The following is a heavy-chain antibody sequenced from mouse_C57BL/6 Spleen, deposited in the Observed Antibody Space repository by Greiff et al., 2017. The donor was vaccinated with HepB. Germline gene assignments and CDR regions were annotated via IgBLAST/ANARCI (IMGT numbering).Heavy chain of an antibody. CDR3: ARDRGGKRMDY. Sequence: EVQLQQSGGGLVKPGGSLKLSCAASGFTFSSYAMSWVRQTPEKRLEWVATISDGGSYTYYPDNVKGRFTISRDNAKNNLYLQMSHLKSEDTAMYYCARDRGGKRMDYWGQGTSVTVSS. CDR1: GFTFSSYA. D-gene: IGHD1-1*02. CDR2: ISDGGSYT. V-gene: IGHV5-4*01. J-gene: IGHJ4*01.